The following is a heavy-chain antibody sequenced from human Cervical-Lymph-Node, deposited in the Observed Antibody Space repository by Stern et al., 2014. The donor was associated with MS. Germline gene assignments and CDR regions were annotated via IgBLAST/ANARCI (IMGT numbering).Heavy chain of an antibody. J-gene: IGHJ5*02. D-gene: IGHD6-13*01. CDR3: GRGQQSFDP. Sequence: QVQLVQSGAEVKKPGASVKVSCKASGYTFTSYAIHWVRQAPGQRLEWMGRINTANGDTYYSEKFQGRVTFTRDTSANTAYMELISLTSEDTTVYYCGRGQQSFDPWGQGTLVTVSS. CDR1: GYTFTSYA. V-gene: IGHV1-3*04. CDR2: INTANGDT.